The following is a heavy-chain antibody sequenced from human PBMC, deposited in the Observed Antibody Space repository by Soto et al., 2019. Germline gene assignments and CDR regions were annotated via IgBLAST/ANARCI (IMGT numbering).Heavy chain of an antibody. CDR1: GYKFTSYG. V-gene: IGHV1-18*01. D-gene: IGHD3-3*01. Sequence: QIQLVQSGAEVKKPGASVKVSCKVSGYKFTSYGINWVRQAPGQGLEWMGWVTAYNDNVKYAEKFQGRVTMTADTATTTAYMELRALRPDDTAVVYCARYDVWSGYSQDHWGQGTLVTVAS. CDR3: ARYDVWSGYSQDH. CDR2: VTAYNDNV. J-gene: IGHJ4*02.